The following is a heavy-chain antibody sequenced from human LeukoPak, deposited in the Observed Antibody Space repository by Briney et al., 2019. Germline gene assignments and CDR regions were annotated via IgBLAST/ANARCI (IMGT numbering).Heavy chain of an antibody. J-gene: IGHJ4*02. Sequence: SETLSLTCTVSGGSISSYYWSWIRQPPGKGLEWIGYIYYSGSTNYNPSLKSRVTIPVDTSKNQFSLKLSSVTAAGTAVYYCARYLSAGGFDYWGQGTLVTVSS. D-gene: IGHD1-26*01. V-gene: IGHV4-59*01. CDR1: GGSISSYY. CDR3: ARYLSAGGFDY. CDR2: IYYSGST.